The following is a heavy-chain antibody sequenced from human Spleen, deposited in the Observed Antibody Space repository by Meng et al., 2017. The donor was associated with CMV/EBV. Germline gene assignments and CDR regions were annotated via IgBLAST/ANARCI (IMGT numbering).Heavy chain of an antibody. V-gene: IGHV4-39*01. CDR3: ARGGVRVRLLSRLRWFDP. Sequence: IRSSGYYWGWIRPPRGNGLEWIGIIYYSGSTYYNPSLKSRVTISVDTSKNQFSLRLSSMTAADTAVYFCARGGVRVRLLSRLRWFDPWGQGTLVTVSS. CDR1: IRSSGYY. CDR2: IYYSGST. D-gene: IGHD3-10*02. J-gene: IGHJ5*02.